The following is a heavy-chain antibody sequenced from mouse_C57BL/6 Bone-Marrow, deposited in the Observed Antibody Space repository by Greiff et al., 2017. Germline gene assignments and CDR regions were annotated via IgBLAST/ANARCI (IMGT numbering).Heavy chain of an antibody. V-gene: IGHV3-6*01. Sequence: DVQLQESGPGLVKPSQSLSFTCSVTGYSITSCYYWNWIRQFPGNRLEWMGYISNDGSNNYNPSLKNRISITRDTSKNQFFLKLNSLTTEDTATYYGERGYGSRGYAMDYWGQGTAVTVSS. CDR2: ISNDGSN. J-gene: IGHJ4*01. D-gene: IGHD1-1*01. CDR1: GYSITSCYY. CDR3: ERGYGSRGYAMDY.